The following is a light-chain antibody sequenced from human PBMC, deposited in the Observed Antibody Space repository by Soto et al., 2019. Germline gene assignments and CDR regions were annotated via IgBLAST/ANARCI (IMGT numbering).Light chain of an antibody. CDR1: QDISNY. CDR2: DAS. Sequence: DIQMTQSPSSLSASVGDRVTITCQASQDISNYLNWYQQKPGKAPKLLIYDASNLETGVPSRFSVSGSGTDFTFTISSLQSEDFAVYYCQQYNNWPTLGQGTRLEI. CDR3: QQYNNWPT. J-gene: IGKJ5*01. V-gene: IGKV1-33*01.